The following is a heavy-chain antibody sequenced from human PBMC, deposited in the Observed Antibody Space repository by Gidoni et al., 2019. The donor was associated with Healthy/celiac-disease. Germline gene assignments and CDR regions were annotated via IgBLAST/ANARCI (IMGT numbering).Heavy chain of an antibody. J-gene: IGHJ4*02. D-gene: IGHD3-9*01. CDR3: AREAQIRYFDWLLAF. CDR1: GFTFSSYG. V-gene: IGHV3-30*19. Sequence: QVQLVESGGGVVQPGRSLRLSCAASGFTFSSYGMHWVRQAPGKGLEWVAVISYDGSNKYYADSVKGRFTISRDNSKNTLYLQMNSLRAEDTAVYYCAREAQIRYFDWLLAFWGQGTLVTVSS. CDR2: ISYDGSNK.